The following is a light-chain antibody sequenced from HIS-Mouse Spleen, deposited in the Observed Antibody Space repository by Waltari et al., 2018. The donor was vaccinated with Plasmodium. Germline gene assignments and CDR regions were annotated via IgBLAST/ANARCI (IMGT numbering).Light chain of an antibody. V-gene: IGLV3-1*01. J-gene: IGLJ2*01. CDR3: QAWDSSTVV. CDR1: KLGDKY. Sequence: SYELTQPPSVSVSPGQTASITCSGDKLGDKYACWYQQKPGPSPVRVIYQDSKRPSGIPERFSGSNSGNTATLTISGTQAMDEADYYCQAWDSSTVVFGGGTKLTVL. CDR2: QDS.